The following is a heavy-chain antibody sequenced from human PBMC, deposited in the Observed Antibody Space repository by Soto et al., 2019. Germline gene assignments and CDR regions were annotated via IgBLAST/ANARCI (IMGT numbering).Heavy chain of an antibody. CDR2: IYYSGST. CDR1: GGSSSGGGYY. J-gene: IGHJ6*02. CDR3: ARDRVAEAGTDYYYYGMDV. D-gene: IGHD6-13*01. V-gene: IGHV4-31*03. Sequence: PSETLSLTCTVSGGSSSGGGYYWSWIRQHPGKGLEWIGYIYYSGSTYYNPSLKSRVTISVDTSKNQFSLKLSSVTAADTAVYYCARDRVAEAGTDYYYYGMDVWGQGTTVTVSS.